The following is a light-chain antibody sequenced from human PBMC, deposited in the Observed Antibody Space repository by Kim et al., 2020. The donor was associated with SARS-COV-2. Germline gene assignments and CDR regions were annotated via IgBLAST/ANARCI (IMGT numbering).Light chain of an antibody. CDR1: SLRTHY. CDR2: TKN. CDR3: LSRDTPTNHLV. Sequence: SSELTQDPPVSVALGQTVTISCQGDSLRTHYASWYQQKPGQAPVLVIHTKNKRPSGSPDRFFGSGSGSTASFTITGAQAEDEADYYCLSRDTPTNHLVFGGGTQLTVL. J-gene: IGLJ3*02. V-gene: IGLV3-19*01.